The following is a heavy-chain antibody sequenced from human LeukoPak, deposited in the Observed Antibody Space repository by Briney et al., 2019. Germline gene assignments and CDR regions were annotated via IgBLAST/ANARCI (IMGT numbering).Heavy chain of an antibody. CDR1: GFTLSDFA. J-gene: IGHJ4*02. Sequence: GGSLRLSCAASGFTLSDFAMIWVRQPPGKGLEWASSTFQGGGEIHYADSVRGRFTISRGNSRSTLFLQMDSLRGEDTAIYYCATYRQVMLPFESWGQGTLVTVSS. CDR2: TFQGGGEI. D-gene: IGHD5-18*01. V-gene: IGHV3-23*01. CDR3: ATYRQVMLPFES.